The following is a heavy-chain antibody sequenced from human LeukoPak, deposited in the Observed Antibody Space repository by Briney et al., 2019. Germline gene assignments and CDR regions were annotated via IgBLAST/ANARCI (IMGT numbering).Heavy chain of an antibody. Sequence: GGSLRLSCAASGLTFSSYAMSWVRQAPGKGLEWVSSISSSSSYIYYADSVKGRFTISRDNAKNSLYLQMNSLRAEDTAVYYCARWYSNYIGYYYYYMDVWGKGTTVTVSS. V-gene: IGHV3-21*01. J-gene: IGHJ6*03. CDR3: ARWYSNYIGYYYYYMDV. D-gene: IGHD4-11*01. CDR1: GLTFSSYA. CDR2: ISSSSSYI.